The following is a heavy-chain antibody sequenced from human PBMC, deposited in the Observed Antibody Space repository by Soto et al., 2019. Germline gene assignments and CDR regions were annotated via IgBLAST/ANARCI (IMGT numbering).Heavy chain of an antibody. J-gene: IGHJ4*02. D-gene: IGHD2-2*01. V-gene: IGHV3-7*01. Sequence: GGSLRLSCAASGFIFSTNWMGWVRQTPGKGLDWVATINQDGSQKYYVDSMKGRVTISRDNAKNSLYLQMSSLRDDDTAVYYCAKANDYAYAFWGLGTLVTVSS. CDR3: AKANDYAYAF. CDR1: GFIFSTNW. CDR2: INQDGSQK.